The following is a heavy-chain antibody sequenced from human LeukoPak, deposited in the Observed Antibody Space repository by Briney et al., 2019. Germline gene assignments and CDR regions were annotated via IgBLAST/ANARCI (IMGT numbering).Heavy chain of an antibody. CDR3: ARGSYDSSGYYYVKHYYYMDV. CDR2: IDTDGSYT. V-gene: IGHV3-74*01. Sequence: GGSLRLSCAASGFSFSMYWMHWVRQAPGKGLVWVSRIDTDGSYTNYADSVKGRFTISRDNAKNTLYLQMNSLRAEDTAVYYCARGSYDSSGYYYVKHYYYMDVWGKGTTVTVPS. CDR1: GFSFSMYW. J-gene: IGHJ6*03. D-gene: IGHD3-22*01.